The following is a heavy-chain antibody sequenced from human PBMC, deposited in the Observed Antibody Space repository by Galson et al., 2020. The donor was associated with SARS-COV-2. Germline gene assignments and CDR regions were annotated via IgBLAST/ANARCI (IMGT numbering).Heavy chain of an antibody. V-gene: IGHV2-70*01. CDR2: IDWDEDK. D-gene: IGHD3-22*01. CDR3: ARINFYDSSGYQVWGAFDI. CDR1: GFSLSTSGMC. J-gene: IGHJ3*02. Sequence: SGPTLVKPTQTLTLTCTFSGFSLSTSGMCVSWIRQPPGKALEWLALIDWDEDKYYSTSLKTRLTISKDTSKNQVVLTMTNMDPVDTATYYCARINFYDSSGYQVWGAFDIWGQGTMVTVSS.